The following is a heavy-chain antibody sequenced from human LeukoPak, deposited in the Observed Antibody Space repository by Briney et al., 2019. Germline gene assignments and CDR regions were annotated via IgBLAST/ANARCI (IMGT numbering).Heavy chain of an antibody. V-gene: IGHV1-69*13. CDR2: IIPIFGTA. CDR3: ATGPYAKTPSFDY. CDR1: GGTFSSYA. D-gene: IGHD4-17*01. J-gene: IGHJ4*02. Sequence: GASVKVSCKASGGTFSSYAISWVRQAPGQGLEWMGGIIPIFGTANYAQKFQGRVTITADESTSTAYMELSSLRSEDTAVYYCATGPYAKTPSFDYWGQGTLVTVSS.